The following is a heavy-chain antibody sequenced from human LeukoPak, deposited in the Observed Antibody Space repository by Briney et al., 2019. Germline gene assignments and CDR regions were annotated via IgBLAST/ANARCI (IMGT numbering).Heavy chain of an antibody. J-gene: IGHJ4*02. CDR2: FDPDDGET. CDR3: AADTQKTAVPATDY. V-gene: IGHV1-24*01. Sequence: GASVKVSCKASGYTFTNYYMHWVRQAPGKGLEWMGGFDPDDGETTYAQRFQDRVTMTEDTSTDTAYMELNNLRFDDTAVYYCAADTQKTAVPATDYWGQGTLVTVSS. CDR1: GYTFTNYY. D-gene: IGHD2-2*01.